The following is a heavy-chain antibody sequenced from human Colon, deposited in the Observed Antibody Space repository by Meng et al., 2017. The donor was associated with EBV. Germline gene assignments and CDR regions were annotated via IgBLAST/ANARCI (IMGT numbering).Heavy chain of an antibody. CDR3: ARGPYCGCDCYWFDP. D-gene: IGHD2-21*02. Sequence: GLGQALQSLALTCAVSGDAISSGDYYWSWIRPTQGQGMEWLGYIYHGGTTYNTSLKSRVTISVDNSKNQFSLRLTSVTAADTAVYYCARGPYCGCDCYWFDPWGQGTLVTVSS. CDR1: GDAISSGDYY. V-gene: IGHV4-30-2*01. CDR2: IYHGGTT. J-gene: IGHJ5*02.